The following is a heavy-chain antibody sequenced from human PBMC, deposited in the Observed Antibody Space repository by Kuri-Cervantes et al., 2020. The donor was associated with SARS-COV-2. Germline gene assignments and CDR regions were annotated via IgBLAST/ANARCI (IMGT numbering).Heavy chain of an antibody. CDR2: INTNTGNP. J-gene: IGHJ5*02. CDR3: ARVGSRNAFDP. D-gene: IGHD1-14*01. Sequence: ASVNVSRKASGYTFTSYAMNWVRQAPGQGLEWMGWINTNTGNPTYAQGFTGRFVVSLDTSVSTAYLQISSLKAEDTAVYYCARVGSRNAFDPWGRGTLVTVSS. V-gene: IGHV7-4-1*02. CDR1: GYTFTSYA.